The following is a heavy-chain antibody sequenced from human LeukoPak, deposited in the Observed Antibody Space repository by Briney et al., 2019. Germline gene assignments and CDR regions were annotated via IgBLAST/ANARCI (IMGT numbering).Heavy chain of an antibody. J-gene: IGHJ3*02. V-gene: IGHV4-39*01. CDR3: ARHGGIIAAAGTRAFDI. CDR1: GDSFSSVTDY. CDR2: GDYSGGT. Sequence: SETLSLTCTVSGDSFSSVTDYWAWIRQPPGKGLEWIASGDYSGGTYYNPSLESRVAISADMSKNQFSLKLTSVTAADTAVYHCARHGGIIAAAGTRAFDIWGQGTMVTVSS. D-gene: IGHD6-13*01.